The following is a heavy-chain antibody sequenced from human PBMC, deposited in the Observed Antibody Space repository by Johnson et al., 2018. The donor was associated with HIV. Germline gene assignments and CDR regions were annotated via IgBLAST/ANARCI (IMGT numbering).Heavy chain of an antibody. V-gene: IGHV3-7*05. CDR2: INQDGSEM. CDR1: GFSFSIYW. Sequence: MQLVESGGGLVQPGGSLRLSCGGSGFSFSIYWLTWVRQAPGKGLEWVANINQDGSEMYYVDSVKGRFTISRDNANNSLYVQMNSLRAEDTAVYYCAREAVTLRGWVHVFDIWGQGTMVTVSS. D-gene: IGHD1-26*01. CDR3: AREAVTLRGWVHVFDI. J-gene: IGHJ3*02.